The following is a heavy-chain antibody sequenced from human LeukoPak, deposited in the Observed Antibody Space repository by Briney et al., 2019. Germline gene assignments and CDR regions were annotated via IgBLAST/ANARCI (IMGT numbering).Heavy chain of an antibody. J-gene: IGHJ4*02. D-gene: IGHD5-12*01. CDR3: ARGGSTGY. V-gene: IGHV3-7*04. CDR1: GFTFSTYW. Sequence: PGGSLRLSCVASGFTFSTYWMSSVRPAPGKGLEWVANIKQDGSEKYYVDSVKGRFTISRDNAKKSLYLQMNSLRAEYTAVYYCARGGSTGYWGQGTLVTVSS. CDR2: IKQDGSEK.